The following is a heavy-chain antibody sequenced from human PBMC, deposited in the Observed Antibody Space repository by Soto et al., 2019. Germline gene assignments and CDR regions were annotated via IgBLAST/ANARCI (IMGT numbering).Heavy chain of an antibody. Sequence: QVQLIQSGAAVKKPGSSVKVSCHTSGDAFSSYAMSWVRQGLGQGLEWMGGIIPMFGTPIYTEKFQGRVTITADETTRAMYMELRSLTSDNSAVYYCARSYSVTTSSYYGMDVWGQGTTIIVS. V-gene: IGHV1-69*01. J-gene: IGHJ6*02. D-gene: IGHD4-17*01. CDR1: GDAFSSYA. CDR3: ARSYSVTTSSYYGMDV. CDR2: IIPMFGTP.